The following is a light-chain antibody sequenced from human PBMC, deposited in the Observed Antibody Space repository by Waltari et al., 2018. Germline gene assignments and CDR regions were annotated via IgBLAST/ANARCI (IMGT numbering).Light chain of an antibody. CDR3: AAWDDSRNGPV. CDR1: HPNIGGHP. V-gene: IGLV1-44*01. CDR2: HND. Sequence: QPVLTQPPPASGTPGQLVTISCSGSHPNIGGHPVHWHQQLPETAPKLLIYHNDQRPSGDPDQFSGSKSGTSASLAISGLQSEDEADYYCAAWDDSRNGPVFGGGTKLPVL. J-gene: IGLJ3*02.